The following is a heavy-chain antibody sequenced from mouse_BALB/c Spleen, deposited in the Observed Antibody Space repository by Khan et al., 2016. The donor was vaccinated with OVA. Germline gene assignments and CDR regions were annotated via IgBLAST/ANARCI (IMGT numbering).Heavy chain of an antibody. CDR3: SRNGFGNFESWDY. CDR1: GYTFTNYW. V-gene: IGHV1-5*01. CDR2: IYPGNSDT. Sequence: VRLQQSGTVLARPGASVKMSCKGSGYTFTNYWMHWVKQRPGQGLEWIGVIYPGNSDTNYNQKFKGKAKLTAVTSTSTAYMELNSLTKEDSAVYYGSRNGFGNFESWDYWGQGTTLTVSS. D-gene: IGHD2-2*01. J-gene: IGHJ2*01.